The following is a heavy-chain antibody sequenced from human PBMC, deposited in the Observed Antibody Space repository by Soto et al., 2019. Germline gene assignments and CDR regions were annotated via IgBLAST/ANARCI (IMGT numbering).Heavy chain of an antibody. CDR2: IIPIFGTA. J-gene: IGHJ6*02. V-gene: IGHV1-69*05. CDR1: GGTFSSYA. Sequence: QVQLVQSGAEVKKPGSSVKVSCKASGGTFSSYAISWVRQAPGQGLEWMGGIIPIFGTANYAQKFQGRVTXTPAXSXSTAYMELSSLRSEDTAVYYCASPPSSNRYYYGMDVWGQGTTVTVSS. D-gene: IGHD4-4*01. CDR3: ASPPSSNRYYYGMDV.